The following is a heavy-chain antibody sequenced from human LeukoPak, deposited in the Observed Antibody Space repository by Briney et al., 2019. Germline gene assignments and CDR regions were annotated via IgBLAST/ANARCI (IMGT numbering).Heavy chain of an antibody. CDR2: IKQDGSEK. Sequence: VGSLRLSCAASGFTFSSDWMSWVRQAPGQGLEWVANIKQDGSEKYYADSVKGRFTISRDNAKNSLYLQMNSLRAEDTAVYYCASYSSGWHCFDYWGQGTLVTVSS. V-gene: IGHV3-7*01. D-gene: IGHD6-19*01. CDR1: GFTFSSDW. CDR3: ASYSSGWHCFDY. J-gene: IGHJ4*02.